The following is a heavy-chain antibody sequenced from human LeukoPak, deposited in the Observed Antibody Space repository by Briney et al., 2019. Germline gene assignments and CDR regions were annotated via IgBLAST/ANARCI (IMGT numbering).Heavy chain of an antibody. CDR2: IWYDGSNK. J-gene: IGHJ4*02. CDR3: ARESPHCSSTSCYFDY. V-gene: IGHV3-33*01. Sequence: PGGSLRLSCAASGFTFSSYGMHWVRQAPGKGLEWVAVIWYDGSNKYYADSVKGRFTISRDNSKNTLYLRMNSLRAEDTAVYYCARESPHCSSTSCYFDYWGQGTLVTVSS. CDR1: GFTFSSYG. D-gene: IGHD2-2*01.